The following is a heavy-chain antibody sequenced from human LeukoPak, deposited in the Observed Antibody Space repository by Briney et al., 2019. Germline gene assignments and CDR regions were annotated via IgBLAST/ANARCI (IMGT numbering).Heavy chain of an antibody. J-gene: IGHJ4*02. V-gene: IGHV3-30-3*01. CDR1: GFTFSSYV. CDR3: AREALSGSYLPALFDY. CDR2: ISYDGSNK. D-gene: IGHD1-26*01. Sequence: GGSLRLSCAASGFTFSSYVMHWVRQAPGKGLEWVAVISYDGSNKYYADSVKGRFTISRDNSKNTLYLQMNSLRAEDTAVYYCAREALSGSYLPALFDYWGQGTLVTVSS.